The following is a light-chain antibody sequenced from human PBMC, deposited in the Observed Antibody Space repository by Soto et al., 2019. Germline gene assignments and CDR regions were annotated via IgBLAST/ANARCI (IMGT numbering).Light chain of an antibody. CDR1: QSISSW. Sequence: DIQMTQSPSTLSASVGARVTITCRASQSISSWLAWYQQNPGKAPKLLIYDASSLESGVTSRFSGSGSGTEFTLTISSLQPDDFATYYCQQYNSYWTFGQGTKVDIK. CDR3: QQYNSYWT. V-gene: IGKV1-5*01. CDR2: DAS. J-gene: IGKJ1*01.